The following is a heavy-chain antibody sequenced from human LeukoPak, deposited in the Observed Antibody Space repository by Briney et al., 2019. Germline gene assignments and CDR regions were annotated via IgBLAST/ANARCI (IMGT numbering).Heavy chain of an antibody. Sequence: SETLSLTCTVSGGSISSYYWSWIRQPPGKGLEWIGYIYYSGSTNYNPSLKSRVTISVDTSKNQFSLKLSSVTAADTAVYYCARELYYYGSRSYSKYNWFDPWGQGTLVTVSS. V-gene: IGHV4-59*01. J-gene: IGHJ5*02. CDR1: GGSISSYY. CDR2: IYYSGST. CDR3: ARELYYYGSRSYSKYNWFDP. D-gene: IGHD3-10*01.